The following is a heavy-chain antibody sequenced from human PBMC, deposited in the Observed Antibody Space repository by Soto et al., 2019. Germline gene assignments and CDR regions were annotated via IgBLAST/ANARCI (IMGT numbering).Heavy chain of an antibody. CDR3: ARDSSGRHDY. Sequence: SLTCSVSGGSVRSGSYYWTWIRQPPGKGLEWIGYIYQSGTTNYNASLKSRVTISIDTSKNQFFLKLNSVTAADTAVYYCARDSSGRHDYWGQVTLVTVS. CDR2: IYQSGTT. D-gene: IGHD3-22*01. J-gene: IGHJ4*02. V-gene: IGHV4-61*01. CDR1: GGSVRSGSYY.